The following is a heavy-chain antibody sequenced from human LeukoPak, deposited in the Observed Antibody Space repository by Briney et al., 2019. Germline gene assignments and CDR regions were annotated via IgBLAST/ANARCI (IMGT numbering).Heavy chain of an antibody. V-gene: IGHV1-69*05. CDR3: ARVYYYDSSGYTLDY. D-gene: IGHD3-22*01. CDR1: GGTFSSYA. Sequence: GASVKVSCKASGGTFSSYAISWVRQAPGQGLEWMGRIIPIFGTANYAQKFQGRVTMTRDTSISTAYMELSRLRSDDTAVYYCARVYYYDSSGYTLDYWGQGTLVTVSS. J-gene: IGHJ4*02. CDR2: IIPIFGTA.